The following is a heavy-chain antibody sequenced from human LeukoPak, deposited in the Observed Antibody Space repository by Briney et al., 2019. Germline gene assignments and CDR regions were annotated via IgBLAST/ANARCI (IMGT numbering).Heavy chain of an antibody. CDR3: ARDLYGSGSCDY. Sequence: GGSLRLSCAASGFTFSSYEMNWVRQAPGKGLEWVSYISSSGSTIYYAHSVKGRFTISRDNAKNSLYLQMNSLRAEDTAVYYCARDLYGSGSCDYWRQGTLVSVSS. CDR1: GFTFSSYE. D-gene: IGHD3-10*01. CDR2: ISSSGSTI. J-gene: IGHJ4*02. V-gene: IGHV3-48*03.